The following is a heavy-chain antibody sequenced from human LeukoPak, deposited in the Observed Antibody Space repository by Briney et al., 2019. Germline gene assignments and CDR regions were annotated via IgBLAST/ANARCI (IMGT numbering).Heavy chain of an antibody. CDR2: INPSGGST. CDR1: GYTFTSYY. Sequence: ASVKVSCKASGYTFTSYYMHWVRQAPGQGLEWMGIINPSGGSTSYAQKFQGRVTMTRDTSTSTVYMELSSLRSEDTAVYYCAREGLPNYYDSSGGGHAFDIWGQGTMVTVSS. V-gene: IGHV1-46*01. J-gene: IGHJ3*02. CDR3: AREGLPNYYDSSGGGHAFDI. D-gene: IGHD3-22*01.